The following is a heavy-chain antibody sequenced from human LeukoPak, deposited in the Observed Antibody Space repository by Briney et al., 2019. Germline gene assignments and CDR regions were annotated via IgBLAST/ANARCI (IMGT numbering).Heavy chain of an antibody. Sequence: SETLSLTCTVSGDSISIGGYFWSWIRQHPGKGLEWVGYIYSSGTTCYYNPSLKSRVTISVDTSKNQFSLKLSSVTAADTAAYYCARDVGGKYYFDYWGQGTLVTVSS. D-gene: IGHD2-15*01. V-gene: IGHV4-31*03. CDR3: ARDVGGKYYFDY. CDR2: IYSSGTTC. J-gene: IGHJ4*02. CDR1: GDSISIGGYF.